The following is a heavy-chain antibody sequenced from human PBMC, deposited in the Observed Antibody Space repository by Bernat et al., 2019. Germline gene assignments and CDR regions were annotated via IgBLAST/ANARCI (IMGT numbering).Heavy chain of an antibody. D-gene: IGHD3-10*01. CDR1: GFTFSSYG. CDR2: ISGSGGST. V-gene: IGHV3-23*04. CDR3: ARDEAGTDERAFDI. Sequence: VQLVESGGGVVQPGRSLRLSYAASGFTFSSYGMHWVRQAPGKGLEWVSAISGSGGSTYYADSVKGRFTISRDNSKNTLYLQMNSLRAEDTAVYYCARDEAGTDERAFDIWGQGTMVTVSS. J-gene: IGHJ3*02.